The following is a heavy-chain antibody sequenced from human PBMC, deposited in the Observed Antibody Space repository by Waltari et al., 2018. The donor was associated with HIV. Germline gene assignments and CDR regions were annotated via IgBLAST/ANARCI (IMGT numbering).Heavy chain of an antibody. V-gene: IGHV4-39*01. CDR2: FYYSGST. CDR1: GGSISSSSYY. D-gene: IGHD3-22*01. J-gene: IGHJ3*02. Sequence: QLQLQESGPGLVKPSETLSLTCTVSGGSISSSSYYWGWIRQPPGKGLEWIGSFYYSGSTHSHPSLKSRVTISVDTSNNQFSLKLSSVTAADTAVYYCARRPTYYYDSSGEEDAFDIWGQGTMVTVSS. CDR3: ARRPTYYYDSSGEEDAFDI.